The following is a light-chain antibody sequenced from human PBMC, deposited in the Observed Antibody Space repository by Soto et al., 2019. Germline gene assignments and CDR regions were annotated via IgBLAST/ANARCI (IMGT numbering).Light chain of an antibody. CDR3: AAWDDTLDAQV. CDR1: RSNIGRNF. V-gene: IGLV1-47*01. CDR2: RNN. J-gene: IGLJ3*02. Sequence: QSVLTQSPSASGTPGQRVTISCSGSRSNIGRNFAYWYQHVPGTAPSLLIQRNNERPSAVPDRFSCSKSGTSVSLATSGLRSDDEDTDYCAAWDDTLDAQVFGGGTKVTVL.